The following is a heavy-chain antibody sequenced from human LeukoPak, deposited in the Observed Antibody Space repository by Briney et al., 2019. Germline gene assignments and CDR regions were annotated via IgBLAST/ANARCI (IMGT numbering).Heavy chain of an antibody. CDR2: ISGGGGST. D-gene: IGHD3-10*01. CDR3: AKGPTYYYGSGSPRYFQH. J-gene: IGHJ1*01. Sequence: GGSLRLSCAASGFTFSNYAMSWVRQAPGKGLEWVSGISGGGGSTYYADSVKGRFTISRDNSKNTLYLQVNSLRAEDTAVYYCAKGPTYYYGSGSPRYFQHWGQGTLVTVSS. V-gene: IGHV3-23*01. CDR1: GFTFSNYA.